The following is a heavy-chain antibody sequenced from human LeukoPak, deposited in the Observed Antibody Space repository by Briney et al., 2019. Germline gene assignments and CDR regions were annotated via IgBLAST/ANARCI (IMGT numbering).Heavy chain of an antibody. CDR2: ISSRSNYI. D-gene: IGHD5-18*01. V-gene: IGHV3-21*01. CDR3: ARSGYTYGSDY. Sequence: GGSLRLSCAASGFTFSTYIMNWVRQAPGKGLEWVSSISSRSNYIYYADPVKGRFTISRDNAENSLYLQMNSLRAEDTAVYYCARSGYTYGSDYWGQGALVTVSS. CDR1: GFTFSTYI. J-gene: IGHJ4*02.